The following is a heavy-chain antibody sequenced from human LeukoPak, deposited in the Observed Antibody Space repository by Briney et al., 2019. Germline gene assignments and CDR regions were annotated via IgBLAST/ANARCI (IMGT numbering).Heavy chain of an antibody. J-gene: IGHJ5*02. V-gene: IGHV3-23*01. CDR3: AKGAGGFSYYNWFDP. CDR1: GFTFSNYG. Sequence: PGGSLRLSCAASGFTFSNYGMSWVRQAPGKGLEWVSAISDSGAGTYYADSVKGRFTISRDNSKNTLYLQMNSLRAEDTAVYYCAKGAGGFSYYNWFDPWGQGTLVTVSS. CDR2: ISDSGAGT. D-gene: IGHD5-18*01.